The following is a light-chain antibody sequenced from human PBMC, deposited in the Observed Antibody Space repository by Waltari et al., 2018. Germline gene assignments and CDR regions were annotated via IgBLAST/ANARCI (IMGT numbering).Light chain of an antibody. CDR2: GAS. CDR3: QQYKNWPWT. J-gene: IGKJ1*01. CDR1: PSLSSN. V-gene: IGKV3-15*01. Sequence: EIVMTQSPATLSVSPGERATLSCRASPSLSSNFAWYQQKPGQAPRPLLYGASTRATGIPAGLSGSGSGTEFTLTISSLQSEDFAVYYCQQYKNWPWTFGLGTKVEIK.